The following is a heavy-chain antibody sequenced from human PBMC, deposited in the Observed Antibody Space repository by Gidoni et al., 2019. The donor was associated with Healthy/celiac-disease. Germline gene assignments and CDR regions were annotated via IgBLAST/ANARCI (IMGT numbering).Heavy chain of an antibody. CDR3: ARAQYGSGSYYFDY. V-gene: IGHV4-31*03. Sequence: QVQLQESGPGLVKPSQTLSLTCTVAGGSLSSGGYYWSWIRQHPGKGLEWIGYIYYSGSTYYNPSLKSRVTISVDTSKNQFSLKLSSVTAADTAVYYCARAQYGSGSYYFDYWGQGTLVTVSS. CDR1: GGSLSSGGYY. J-gene: IGHJ4*02. CDR2: IYYSGST. D-gene: IGHD3-10*01.